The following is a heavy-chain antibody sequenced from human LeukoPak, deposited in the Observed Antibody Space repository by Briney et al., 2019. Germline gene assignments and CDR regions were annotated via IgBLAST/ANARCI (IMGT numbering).Heavy chain of an antibody. CDR3: ARVGWAAPRVHFDS. V-gene: IGHV1-2*02. CDR1: GYTFSDYY. CDR2: INPNSGGT. D-gene: IGHD6-25*01. Sequence: GASVTVSCKASGYTFSDYYIHWVRQAPGQGLEWMGWINPNSGGTHYAQKFQGRVTMTRDTSISTAYMELSRLRPDDTAVYYCARVGWAAPRVHFDSWGQGTLLTVSS. J-gene: IGHJ4*02.